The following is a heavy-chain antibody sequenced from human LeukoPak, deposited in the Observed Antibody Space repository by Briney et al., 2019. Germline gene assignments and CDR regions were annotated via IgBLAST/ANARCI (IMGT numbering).Heavy chain of an antibody. D-gene: IGHD2-15*01. CDR2: INPNSGGT. Sequence: ASVKVSCKASGYTFTAYYMHWVRQAPGQGLEWVGWINPNSGGTNSAQNFQGRVTMTRDTSISTAYMELSSLRSDDTAVYYCARGIIGYYFDYWGQRTLVTVSS. CDR1: GYTFTAYY. V-gene: IGHV1-2*02. J-gene: IGHJ4*02. CDR3: ARGIIGYYFDY.